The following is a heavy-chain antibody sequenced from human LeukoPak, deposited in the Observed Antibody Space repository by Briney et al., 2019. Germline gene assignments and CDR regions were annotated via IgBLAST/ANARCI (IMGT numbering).Heavy chain of an antibody. CDR1: GFTFSSYD. CDR2: IGTAGDT. D-gene: IGHD3-3*01. CDR3: ARDWRLPTYYDFWSGYPSLPHVGMDV. Sequence: GGSLRLSCAASGFTFSSYDMHWVRQATGKGLEWVSAIGTAGDTYYPGSVKGRFTISRENAKNSLYLQMNSLRAGDTAVYYCARDWRLPTYYDFWSGYPSLPHVGMDVWGQGTTVTVSS. J-gene: IGHJ6*02. V-gene: IGHV3-13*01.